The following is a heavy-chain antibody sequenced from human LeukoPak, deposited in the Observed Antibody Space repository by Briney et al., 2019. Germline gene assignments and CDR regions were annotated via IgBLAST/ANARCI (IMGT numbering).Heavy chain of an antibody. CDR3: ARERSGLTYYFDY. J-gene: IGHJ4*02. D-gene: IGHD3-3*01. Sequence: ASVKVSCKASGYTFTNYGISWVRQAPGQGLEWMGWISAYNGNTNYAQKFQGRVTITTDESTSTAYMELSSLRSEDTAVYYCARERSGLTYYFDYWGQGTLVTVSS. CDR2: ISAYNGNT. V-gene: IGHV1-18*01. CDR1: GYTFTNYG.